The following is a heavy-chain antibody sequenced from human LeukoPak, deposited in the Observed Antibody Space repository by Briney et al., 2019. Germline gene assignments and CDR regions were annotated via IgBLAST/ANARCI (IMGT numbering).Heavy chain of an antibody. CDR3: AREVHYYDSSGYSLKYFDY. Sequence: TSETLSLTCAVSGGSISSSNWWSWVRQPPGKGLEWIGEIYHSGSTNYNPPLKSRVTISVDKSKNQFSLKLSSVTAADTAVYYCAREVHYYDSSGYSLKYFDYWGQGTLVTVSS. V-gene: IGHV4-4*02. J-gene: IGHJ4*02. CDR2: IYHSGST. CDR1: GGSISSSNW. D-gene: IGHD3-22*01.